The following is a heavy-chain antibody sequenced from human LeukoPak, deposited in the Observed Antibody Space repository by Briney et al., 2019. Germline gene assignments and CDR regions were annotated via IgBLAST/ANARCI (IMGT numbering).Heavy chain of an antibody. CDR1: GGSISSSSYY. Sequence: SETLSLTCTVSGGSISSSSYYWGWIRQPPGKGLEWIGSIYYSGSTYYNPSLKSRVTISVDTSKNQFSLKLSSVTAADTAVYYCARPARGYRSNFDYWGQGTLVTVSS. CDR2: IYYSGST. CDR3: ARPARGYRSNFDY. J-gene: IGHJ4*02. V-gene: IGHV4-39*01. D-gene: IGHD5-18*01.